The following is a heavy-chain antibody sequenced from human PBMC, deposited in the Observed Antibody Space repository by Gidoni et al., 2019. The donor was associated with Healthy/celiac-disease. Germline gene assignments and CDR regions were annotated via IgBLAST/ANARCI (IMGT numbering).Heavy chain of an antibody. CDR3: ARERINRTNWFDP. J-gene: IGHJ5*02. CDR2: ISYDGSNK. Sequence: QVQLVDSGGGVVQPGRSLRLSCTASGFPFSSYAMYWVRQAPGKGLEWVAVISYDGSNKYYADSVKGRFTISRDNSKNTLYLQMNSLRAEDTAVYYCARERINRTNWFDPWGQGTLVTVSS. V-gene: IGHV3-30*04. CDR1: GFPFSSYA. D-gene: IGHD2-15*01.